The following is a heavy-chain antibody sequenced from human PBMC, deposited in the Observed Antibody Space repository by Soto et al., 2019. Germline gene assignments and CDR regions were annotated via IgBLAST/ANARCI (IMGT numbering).Heavy chain of an antibody. J-gene: IGHJ4*02. D-gene: IGHD3-10*01. CDR3: AVEGSGSVSFDY. CDR1: GGSISSGDYY. V-gene: IGHV4-30-4*01. CDR2: IYYSGST. Sequence: SETLSLTCTVSGGSISSGDYYWSWIRQPPGKGLEWSGYIYYSGSTYYNPSLKSRVTISVDTSKNQFSLKLSSVTAADTAVYYCAVEGSGSVSFDYWGQGTLVTVPS.